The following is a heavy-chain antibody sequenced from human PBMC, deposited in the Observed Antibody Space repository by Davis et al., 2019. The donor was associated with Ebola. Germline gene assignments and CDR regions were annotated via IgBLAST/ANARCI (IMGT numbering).Heavy chain of an antibody. Sequence: ASVQVSCQASRYSSKHSPISWVRQAPGQGLEWMGWLSAYNGNTNYAHKVQGRVTMTTDTSTGTAYLDLRSLRSDDTAVYFCAGTSIVGTTTTASDIWGQGTLVTVSS. D-gene: IGHD1-26*01. J-gene: IGHJ3*02. V-gene: IGHV1-18*01. CDR2: LSAYNGNT. CDR3: AGTSIVGTTTTASDI. CDR1: RYSSKHSP.